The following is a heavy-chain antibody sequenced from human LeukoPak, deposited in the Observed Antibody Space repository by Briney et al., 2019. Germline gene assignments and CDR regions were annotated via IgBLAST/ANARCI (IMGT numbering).Heavy chain of an antibody. J-gene: IGHJ4*02. V-gene: IGHV1-2*02. Sequence: ASVKVSCKASGYTFTSYDINWVRQAPGQGLEWMGWINPNSGGTNYAQKFQGRVTMTRDTSISTAYMELSRLRSDDTAVYYCARGAVGVYYDSSGPLYWGQGTLVTVSS. CDR1: GYTFTSYD. D-gene: IGHD3-22*01. CDR2: INPNSGGT. CDR3: ARGAVGVYYDSSGPLY.